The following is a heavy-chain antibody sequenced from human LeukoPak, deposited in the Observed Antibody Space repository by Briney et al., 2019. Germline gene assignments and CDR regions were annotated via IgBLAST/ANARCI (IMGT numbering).Heavy chain of an antibody. V-gene: IGHV3-11*04. CDR2: ISSSGSTI. Sequence: GGSLRLSCAASGFTFSDYYMSWIRQAPGKGLEWVSYISSSGSTIYYADSVKGRFTISRDNAKNSLYLQMNSLRAEDTAVYYCARTPQYYDFWSGYYPYYYYYYMDVWGKGTTVTVSS. CDR3: ARTPQYYDFWSGYYPYYYYYYMDV. D-gene: IGHD3-3*01. CDR1: GFTFSDYY. J-gene: IGHJ6*03.